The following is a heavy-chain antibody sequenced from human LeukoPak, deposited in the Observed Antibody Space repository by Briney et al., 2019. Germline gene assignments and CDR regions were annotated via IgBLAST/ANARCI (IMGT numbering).Heavy chain of an antibody. CDR3: VRQFDY. CDR2: LYSSGST. Sequence: SETLSLTCTVFGGSISGSSHYWVWIRQSPGKGLEWIGNLYSSGSTYYNPSLQSRVTISVDTSKNQFSLSLTSVTAADTAVYYCVRQFDYCGQGILVTVSS. CDR1: GGSISGSSHY. V-gene: IGHV4-39*01. J-gene: IGHJ4*02.